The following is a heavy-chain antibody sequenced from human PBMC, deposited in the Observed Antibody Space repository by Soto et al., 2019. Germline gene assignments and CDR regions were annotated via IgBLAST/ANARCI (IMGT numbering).Heavy chain of an antibody. CDR2: IFYSGST. J-gene: IGHJ3*01. Sequence: QLQLQESGPGLVKPSETLSLTCTASGDTISSSDYYWGWIRQPPGRGLEWIGNIFYSGSTYYNPSLKSRVTISVDTSRNQFSLKLSSVTAADTAVYYCARRTDYGGYSDAFDVWGHGSMVTVSS. V-gene: IGHV4-39*01. D-gene: IGHD4-17*01. CDR3: ARRTDYGGYSDAFDV. CDR1: GDTISSSDYY.